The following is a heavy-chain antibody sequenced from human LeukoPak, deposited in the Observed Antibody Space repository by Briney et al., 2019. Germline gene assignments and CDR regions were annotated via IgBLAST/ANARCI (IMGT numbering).Heavy chain of an antibody. CDR2: IRSKAYGGTT. J-gene: IGHJ4*02. CDR3: TRDLQTWEQLFDY. V-gene: IGHV3-49*04. CDR1: GFTFGDYA. Sequence: GGSLRLSCTASGFTFGDYAMSWVRQAPGKGLEWVGFIRSKAYGGTTEYAASVKGRFTISRDDSKSIAYLQMNSLKTEDTAVYYCTRDLQTWEQLFDYWGQGTLVTVSS. D-gene: IGHD1-26*01.